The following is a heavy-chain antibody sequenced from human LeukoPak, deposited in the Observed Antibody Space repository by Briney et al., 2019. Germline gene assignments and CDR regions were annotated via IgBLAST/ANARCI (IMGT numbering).Heavy chain of an antibody. D-gene: IGHD3-3*01. J-gene: IGHJ1*01. CDR3: AKHIYGVVSIQQ. CDR2: IRSKTDGGTT. V-gene: IGHV3-15*01. CDR1: GFTSRDAW. Sequence: GGSLRLSCAASGFTSRDAWMTWVREAPGKGREWVGRIRSKTDGGTTDYAVSVQGRFTISRDDSKNTLYLQMSSLKTEDTAVYYCAKHIYGVVSIQQWGQGTLVTVSS.